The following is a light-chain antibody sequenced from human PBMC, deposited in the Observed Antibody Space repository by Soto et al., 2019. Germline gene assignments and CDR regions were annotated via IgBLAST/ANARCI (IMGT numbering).Light chain of an antibody. CDR2: LNSDGSH. CDR3: QTLGTGIHWV. Sequence: QSVLTQSPSASASLGASVKLTCNLSSGHRTYAIAWHQQQPEKGPRYLMKLNSDGSHSKGDGIPDRFSGSSSGAERYLTISSLQSEDEADYYCQTLGTGIHWVFGGGTKVTVL. J-gene: IGLJ3*02. CDR1: SGHRTYA. V-gene: IGLV4-69*01.